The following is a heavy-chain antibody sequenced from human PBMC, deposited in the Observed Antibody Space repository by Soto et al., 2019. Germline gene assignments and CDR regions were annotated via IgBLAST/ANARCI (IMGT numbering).Heavy chain of an antibody. D-gene: IGHD6-6*01. CDR1: GGSVSSGSHY. J-gene: IGHJ6*02. V-gene: IGHV4-61*01. Sequence: PSETLSLTCTVSGGSVSSGSHYWNWIRQPPGKGLEWIGYIYYSGPTNYNPSLKSRVTFSVDTSRNQFSLNLSSVTAADTAVYYWARVVRSYYGMDVWGQGTTVTVSS. CDR3: ARVVRSYYGMDV. CDR2: IYYSGPT.